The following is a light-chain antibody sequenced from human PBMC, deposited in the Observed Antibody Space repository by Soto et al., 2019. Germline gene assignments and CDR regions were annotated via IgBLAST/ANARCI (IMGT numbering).Light chain of an antibody. CDR3: SSYAGYNNPVI. J-gene: IGLJ2*01. CDR2: EVS. Sequence: QSALTQPPSASGSPGQSVTISCTGTSSDIGGYNYVSWYQQHPGKAPKLMIYEVSKRPSGVPDRFSGSKSGNTASLTVSGLQAEDEADYYCSSYAGYNNPVIFGGGTKLTVL. V-gene: IGLV2-8*01. CDR1: SSDIGGYNY.